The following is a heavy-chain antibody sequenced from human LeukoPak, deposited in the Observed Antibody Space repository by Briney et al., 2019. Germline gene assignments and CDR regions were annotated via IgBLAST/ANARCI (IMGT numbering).Heavy chain of an antibody. Sequence: GGSLRLSCAASGFTFSSYAMSWVRQAPGKGLEWVSTISGGGGSTYYVDSVKGRFTISRDNSKNTLYLQMNSLRAEDTAVYYCAKDLGYCSSTSCYSWFDPWGQGALVTVSS. J-gene: IGHJ5*02. CDR1: GFTFSSYA. V-gene: IGHV3-23*01. CDR3: AKDLGYCSSTSCYSWFDP. D-gene: IGHD2-2*01. CDR2: ISGGGGST.